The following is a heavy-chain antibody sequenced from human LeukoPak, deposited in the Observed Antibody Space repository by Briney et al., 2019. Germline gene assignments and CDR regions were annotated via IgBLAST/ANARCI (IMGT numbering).Heavy chain of an antibody. CDR2: TYPGDSDT. Sequence: GGSLQISCKGSGYSFTNYWIAWVRQMPGKGLEWMGITYPGDSDTRYSPSFQGQVTISADKSISTAYLQWSSLEASDTAMYYCARHQGSNYGLDVWGQGTTVTVSS. J-gene: IGHJ6*02. CDR3: ARHQGSNYGLDV. D-gene: IGHD6-13*01. CDR1: GYSFTNYW. V-gene: IGHV5-51*01.